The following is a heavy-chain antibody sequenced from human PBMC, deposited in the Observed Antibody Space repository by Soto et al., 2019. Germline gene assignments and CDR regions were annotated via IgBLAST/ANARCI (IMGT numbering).Heavy chain of an antibody. V-gene: IGHV3-48*01. J-gene: IGHJ4*02. Sequence: GGSLRLSCAASGFTFSSYSMNWVRQAPGKGLEWVSYISSSSSTIYYADSVKGRFTISRGNAKNSLYLQMNSLRAEDTAVDYCARDAPPDDYWRQGTLVTVSS. CDR1: GFTFSSYS. CDR2: ISSSSSTI. CDR3: ARDAPPDDY.